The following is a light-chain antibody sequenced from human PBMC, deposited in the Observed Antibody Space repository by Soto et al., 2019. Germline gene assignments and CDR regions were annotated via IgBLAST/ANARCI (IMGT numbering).Light chain of an antibody. V-gene: IGLV2-14*01. CDR2: EVS. Sequence: HSVLTQPASVSGSPGQSITISCTGTSSDVGGYNYASWYQQHPGKAPKLMIYEVSNRPSGVSNRFSGSKSGNTASLTISGLQAEDEADYYCSSYTSSSTRVFGGGTKLTVL. CDR1: SSDVGGYNY. CDR3: SSYTSSSTRV. J-gene: IGLJ3*02.